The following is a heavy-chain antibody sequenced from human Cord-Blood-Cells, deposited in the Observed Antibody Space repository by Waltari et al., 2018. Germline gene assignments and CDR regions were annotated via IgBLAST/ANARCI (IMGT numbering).Heavy chain of an antibody. CDR2: IMWNSGSI. D-gene: IGHD4-17*01. J-gene: IGHJ4*02. Sequence: DVQLVENVGGLVQPGRSLRLSCAAYRFTFEDYDVHWVGPAPGKGLEWVSGIMWNSGSIGYADSVKGRFTISRDNAKNSLYLQMNSLRAEDTALYYCAKDMNYGGNYFDYWGQGTLVTVSS. V-gene: IGHV3-9*01. CDR1: RFTFEDYD. CDR3: AKDMNYGGNYFDY.